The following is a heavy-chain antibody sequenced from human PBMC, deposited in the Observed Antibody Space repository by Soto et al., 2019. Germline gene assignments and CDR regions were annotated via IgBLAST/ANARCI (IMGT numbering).Heavy chain of an antibody. V-gene: IGHV3-74*01. J-gene: IGHJ6*02. CDR1: GFTFSSYW. D-gene: IGHD5-18*01. CDR3: ARGDSYGKFLYYYYGMDV. CDR2: INSDGSST. Sequence: GGSLRLSCAASGFTFSSYWMHWVRQAPGKGLVWVSRINSDGSSTSYADSVKGRFTISRDNAKNTLYLHMNSLRAEDTAVYYCARGDSYGKFLYYYYGMDVWGQGTTVTVSS.